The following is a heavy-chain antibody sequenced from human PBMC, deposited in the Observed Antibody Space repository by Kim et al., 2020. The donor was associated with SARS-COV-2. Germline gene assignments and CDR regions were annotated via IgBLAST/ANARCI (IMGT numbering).Heavy chain of an antibody. D-gene: IGHD5-18*01. CDR1: GGSISSGDHY. V-gene: IGHV4-30-4*01. CDR2: IYYTGNT. J-gene: IGHJ6*02. Sequence: SETLSLTCTLSGGSISSGDHYWTWIRQPPGKGLEWLGHIYYTGNTFYNPSLNSRITLSLDTSKNQFSLKLTSVTAADTAVYYCARGGYFYYIMDVWGQGTTVTVSS. CDR3: ARGGYFYYIMDV.